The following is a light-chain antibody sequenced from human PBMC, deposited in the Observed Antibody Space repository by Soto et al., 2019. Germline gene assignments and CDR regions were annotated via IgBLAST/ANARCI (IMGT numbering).Light chain of an antibody. CDR1: QSVSSPY. Sequence: EGVLTQSPVTLPLSPGERAPLSCRARQSVSSPYLAWYQQKPGQPPRLLIYGASSRATDIPDRFIGSGSGTEFTLTIARLAPEDFAMYYCQQYGSSPFTFGPGTKVDI. CDR2: GAS. V-gene: IGKV3-20*01. CDR3: QQYGSSPFT. J-gene: IGKJ3*01.